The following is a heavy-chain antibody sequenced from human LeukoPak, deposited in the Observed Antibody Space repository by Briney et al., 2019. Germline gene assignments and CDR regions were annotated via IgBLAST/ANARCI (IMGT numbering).Heavy chain of an antibody. CDR1: GFSLRTSGVC. CDR3: ARTLTYYYGSGSQTFDY. V-gene: IGHV2-70*11. CDR2: IDWNEDT. Sequence: SGPTLVNPTQPLTLTCTFSGFSLRTSGVCVSWIRQAPGKALEWLARIDWNEDTYYSTSLKTRLTISKDTSKNQVVLTMTHMDPVDTATYYCARTLTYYYGSGSQTFDYWGQGTLVTVSS. D-gene: IGHD3-10*01. J-gene: IGHJ4*02.